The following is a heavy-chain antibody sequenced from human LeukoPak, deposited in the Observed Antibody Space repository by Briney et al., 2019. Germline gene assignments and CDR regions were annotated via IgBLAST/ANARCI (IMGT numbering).Heavy chain of an antibody. J-gene: IGHJ2*01. CDR1: GYTFTSYD. Sequence: ASVKVSCKASGYTFTSYDITWVRQAPGQGLEWMGWISTYNGNTKYVQKFQGRVTMTTDTSTSTAYMELRSLRSDDTAVYYCARIHMTTVTTPLDWYFDIWGRGTLVTVSS. V-gene: IGHV1-18*01. CDR2: ISTYNGNT. D-gene: IGHD4-17*01. CDR3: ARIHMTTVTTPLDWYFDI.